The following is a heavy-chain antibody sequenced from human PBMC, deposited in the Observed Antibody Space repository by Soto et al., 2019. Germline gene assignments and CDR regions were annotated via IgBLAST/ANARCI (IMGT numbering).Heavy chain of an antibody. D-gene: IGHD3-3*01. CDR1: GFSFSNHV. CDR3: ARDLTVFGVLNGDSPMDV. CDR2: ISYDGGNA. V-gene: IGHV3-30*03. J-gene: IGHJ6*02. Sequence: QVQLVESGGGVVQPGGSLRLSCAGSGFSFSNHVMHWVRQAPGKGLEWVAVISYDGGNAYYAESVKGRFTVSRDNSKNTMYIEMGSVRGDDTAVYYCARDLTVFGVLNGDSPMDVWGQGTTVTVSS.